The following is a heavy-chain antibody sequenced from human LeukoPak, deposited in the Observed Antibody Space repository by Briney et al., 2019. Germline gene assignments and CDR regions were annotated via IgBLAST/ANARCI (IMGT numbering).Heavy chain of an antibody. CDR2: IIPIFGTA. J-gene: IGHJ6*03. CDR1: GGTFSSYA. Sequence: SVKVSCKASGGTFSSYAISWVRQAPGQGLEWMGGIIPIFGTANYAQKFQGRVTITTDESTSTAYMELSSLRSEDTAVYYCARASHLTYNWNPPSYYYYMDVWGKGTTVTVSS. CDR3: ARASHLTYNWNPPSYYYYMDV. V-gene: IGHV1-69*05. D-gene: IGHD1-20*01.